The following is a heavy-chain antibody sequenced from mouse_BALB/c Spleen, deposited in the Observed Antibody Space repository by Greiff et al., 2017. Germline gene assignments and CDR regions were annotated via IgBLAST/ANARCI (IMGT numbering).Heavy chain of an antibody. D-gene: IGHD2-4*01. J-gene: IGHJ3*01. CDR2: IDTSDSYT. V-gene: IGHV1-69*01. CDR3: ARGRTMTLAWFAY. Sequence: QVQLQQPGAELVMPGASVKISCKASGYTFTDYWMHWVKQRPGQGLEWIGAIDTSDSYTSYNQKFKGKATLTVDESSSTAYMQLSSLTSEDSAVYYCARGRTMTLAWFAYWGQGTLVTVSA. CDR1: GYTFTDYW.